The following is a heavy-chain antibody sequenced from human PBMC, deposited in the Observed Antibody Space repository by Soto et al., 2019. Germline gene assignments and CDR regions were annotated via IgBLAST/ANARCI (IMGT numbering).Heavy chain of an antibody. CDR3: ARGPQLAARPHNGTWFDP. Sequence: PSQTLSLTCAISGDSVSSNSAAWNWIRQSPSRGLEWLGRTYYRSKWYNDYAVSVKSRITINPDTSKNQFSLQLNSVTPEDTAVYYCARGPQLAARPHNGTWFDPWGQGTLVTVSS. J-gene: IGHJ5*02. CDR2: TYYRSKWYN. CDR1: GDSVSSNSAA. V-gene: IGHV6-1*01. D-gene: IGHD6-6*01.